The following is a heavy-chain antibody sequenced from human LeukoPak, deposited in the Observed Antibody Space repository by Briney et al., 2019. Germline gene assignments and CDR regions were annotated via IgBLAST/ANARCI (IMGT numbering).Heavy chain of an antibody. CDR2: IYPGDSDT. CDR3: ATHKPADSGGYYSSFDY. V-gene: IGHV5-51*01. CDR1: GYSFTSYW. J-gene: IGHJ4*02. D-gene: IGHD3-22*01. Sequence: GESLKISCKGSGYSFTSYWIGWVRQMPGKGLELMGIIYPGDSDTRYSPSFQGQVPISADKSISTAYLQWSSLKASDTAMYYCATHKPADSGGYYSSFDYWGQGTLVTVSS.